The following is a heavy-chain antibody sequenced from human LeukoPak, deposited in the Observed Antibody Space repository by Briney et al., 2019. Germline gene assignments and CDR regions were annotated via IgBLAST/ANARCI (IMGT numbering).Heavy chain of an antibody. CDR1: GFTFRRYG. CDR3: ANDLRGYSYGLYYYGMDV. V-gene: IGHV3-30*18. D-gene: IGHD5-18*01. J-gene: IGHJ6*02. CDR2: ISEDGSKK. Sequence: GGGLRLSCAASGFTFRRYGMRGVREAPGKGGGRGAVISEDGSKKYYAESVKGGGTISRDNTKNTLYMQINRVREEDTAVYYCANDLRGYSYGLYYYGMDVWGQGTPVTVSS.